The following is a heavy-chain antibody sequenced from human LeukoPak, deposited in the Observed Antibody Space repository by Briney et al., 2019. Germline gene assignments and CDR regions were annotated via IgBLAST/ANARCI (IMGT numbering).Heavy chain of an antibody. CDR1: GFTFSSYE. CDR3: ARGPRGYSYGTFDY. J-gene: IGHJ4*02. D-gene: IGHD5-18*01. CDR2: ISSSGSTI. V-gene: IGHV3-48*03. Sequence: GGSLRLSCAASGFTFSSYEMNWVRQAPGKGLEWVSYISSSGSTIYYADSVKGRFTISRDNAKNSLYLQMNSLRAEDTAVYYCARGPRGYSYGTFDYWGQGTLVTVSS.